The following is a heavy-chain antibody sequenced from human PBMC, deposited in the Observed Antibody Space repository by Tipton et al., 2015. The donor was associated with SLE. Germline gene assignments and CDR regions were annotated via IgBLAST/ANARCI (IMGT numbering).Heavy chain of an antibody. CDR1: GDFNNNYY. D-gene: IGHD3-9*01. V-gene: IGHV4-59*08. J-gene: IGHJ4*02. CDR2: IYYRGNT. CDR3: ARAQPFYDVLTSYFDH. Sequence: TLSLTCTVSGDFNNNYYWNWIRQPPGKGLEWIGHIYYRGNTNYNPSLESRVTISLETSMNLFSLRLSSVTAADTAVYYCARAQPFYDVLTSYFDHWGQGTLVSVSS.